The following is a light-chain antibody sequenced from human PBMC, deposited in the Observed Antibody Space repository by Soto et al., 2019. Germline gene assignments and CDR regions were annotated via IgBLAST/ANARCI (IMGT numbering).Light chain of an antibody. CDR3: QQYNSYLWS. J-gene: IGKJ2*01. Sequence: DIQMTQSPSTLSASVGDRVTITCRASQSISSWLAWYQQKPGKAPKLLIYKASILESGVPSRFSGSGSGTEFTLTISSLQPDDFATYYCQQYNSYLWSFGQGTKLEIK. V-gene: IGKV1-5*03. CDR2: KAS. CDR1: QSISSW.